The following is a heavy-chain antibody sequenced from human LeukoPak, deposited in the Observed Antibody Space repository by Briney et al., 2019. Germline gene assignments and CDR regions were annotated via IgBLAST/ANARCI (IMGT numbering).Heavy chain of an antibody. CDR3: ARGGSGSYDH. J-gene: IGHJ5*02. Sequence: GASVKVSCKASGYNFMRYAITWVRQAPGQGLERMGWISPYNGRTNNAQKFQGRVNMTTDTATSTAYMEVRSLRSDDTTVYYCARGGSGSYDHWGQGTLVTVSS. D-gene: IGHD1-26*01. CDR2: ISPYNGRT. CDR1: GYNFMRYA. V-gene: IGHV1-18*01.